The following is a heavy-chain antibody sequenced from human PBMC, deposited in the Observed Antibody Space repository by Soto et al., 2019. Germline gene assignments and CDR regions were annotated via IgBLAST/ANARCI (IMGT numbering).Heavy chain of an antibody. D-gene: IGHD3-10*01. Sequence: SETLSLTCTVSGGSIIRYYWSWIRQPPGKGLEWIGYIYYSGSTNYNPSLKSRVTISVDTSKNQFSLKLSSVTAADTAVYYCARTGDFDYWGQGTLVTVSS. CDR1: GGSIIRYY. CDR3: ARTGDFDY. V-gene: IGHV4-59*01. J-gene: IGHJ4*02. CDR2: IYYSGST.